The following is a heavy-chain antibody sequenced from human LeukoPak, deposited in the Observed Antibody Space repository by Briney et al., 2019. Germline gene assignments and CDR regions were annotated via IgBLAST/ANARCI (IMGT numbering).Heavy chain of an antibody. V-gene: IGHV3-23*01. D-gene: IGHD2/OR15-2a*01. CDR1: GFTFSSYA. CDR2: ITSSGAAT. CDR3: AKERPQTTSFDY. J-gene: IGHJ4*02. Sequence: GGSLRLSCAASGFTFSSYAMSWVRQAPGKGLEWVSSITSSGAATYYADSVKGRFTVSRDNSKNTLYLQMNSLRAEDTAIYYCAKERPQTTSFDYWGQGTLVTVSS.